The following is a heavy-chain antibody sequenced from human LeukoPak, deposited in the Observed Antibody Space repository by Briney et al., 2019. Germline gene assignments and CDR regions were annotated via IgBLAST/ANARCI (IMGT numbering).Heavy chain of an antibody. J-gene: IGHJ4*02. V-gene: IGHV5-10-1*01. Sequence: GESLRISCKGSGYSFTSYWISWVRQMPGKGLEXXGRIDPSDSYTNYSPSFQGHVTISADKSISTAYLQWSSLKASDTAMYYCARREQLEPGFDYWGQGTLVTVSS. CDR1: GYSFTSYW. D-gene: IGHD6-13*01. CDR2: IDPSDSYT. CDR3: ARREQLEPGFDY.